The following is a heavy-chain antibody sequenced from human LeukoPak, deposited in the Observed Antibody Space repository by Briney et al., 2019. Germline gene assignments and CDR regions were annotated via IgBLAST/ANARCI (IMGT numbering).Heavy chain of an antibody. V-gene: IGHV3-23*01. D-gene: IGHD3-22*01. CDR2: ISGSGGST. J-gene: IGHJ4*02. CDR1: RFIFNTYA. CDR3: AKEFYYNFDY. Sequence: GGSLRLSCAASRFIFNTYAMSWVRQAPGKGLEWVSAISGSGGSTYYADSVKGRFTISRDNSKNTLYLQMNSLRAEDTAVYYCAKEFYYNFDYWGQGTLVTVSS.